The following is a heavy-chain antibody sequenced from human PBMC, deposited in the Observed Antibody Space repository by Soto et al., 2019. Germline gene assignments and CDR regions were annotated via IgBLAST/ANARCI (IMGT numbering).Heavy chain of an antibody. D-gene: IGHD2-15*01. CDR2: FYYSGST. Sequence: QLQLQESGPGLVKPSETLSLTCIVSGGSISRTGYHWGWIRQPPGKGLEWIGTFYYSGSTYYNPSLKSRVAISVDTAKNQFSLKLSSVTAADTAVYYCASRHPRGYCSGGSCPDAFDIWGQGTMVTVSS. V-gene: IGHV4-39*01. CDR1: GGSISRTGYH. J-gene: IGHJ3*02. CDR3: ASRHPRGYCSGGSCPDAFDI.